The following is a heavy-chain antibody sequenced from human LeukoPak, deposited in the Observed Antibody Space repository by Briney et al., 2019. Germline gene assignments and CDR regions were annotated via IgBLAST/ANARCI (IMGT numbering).Heavy chain of an antibody. D-gene: IGHD3-16*01. CDR2: IKGDGSET. V-gene: IGHV3-7*05. Sequence: PGGSLRLSCAASGITYSNYWMNWVRQAPGKGLEWVANIKGDGSETYYVDSVKGRLTISRDNAKNSLYLQMNSLRAEDTAVYYCASKRGGTDYWGQGTLVTVSS. J-gene: IGHJ4*02. CDR3: ASKRGGTDY. CDR1: GITYSNYW.